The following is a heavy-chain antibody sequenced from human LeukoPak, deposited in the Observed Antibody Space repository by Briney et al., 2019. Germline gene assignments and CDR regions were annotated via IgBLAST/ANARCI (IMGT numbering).Heavy chain of an antibody. Sequence: SETLSFTCAVSGGSISSSNWWSWVRQPPGKGLEWIGEIYHSGSTNYNPSLKSRVTISVDKSKNQFSLKLSSVTAADTAVYYCARGDSSGYYQLDVWGKGTTVTVSS. J-gene: IGHJ6*04. V-gene: IGHV4-4*02. CDR3: ARGDSSGYYQLDV. D-gene: IGHD3-22*01. CDR2: IYHSGST. CDR1: GGSISSSNW.